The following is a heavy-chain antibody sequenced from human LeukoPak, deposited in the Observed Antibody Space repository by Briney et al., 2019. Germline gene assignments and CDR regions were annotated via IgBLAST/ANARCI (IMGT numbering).Heavy chain of an antibody. CDR3: AREKYYYDSSGYYFDY. D-gene: IGHD3-22*01. V-gene: IGHV4-61*01. Sequence: SETLSLTCTVSGGSVSSGSYYWSWIRQPPGKGLEWIGYIYYSGSTNYNPSLKSRVTISVDTSKNQFSLKLSSVTAADTAVYYCAREKYYYDSSGYYFDYWGQGTLVTVSS. CDR1: GGSVSSGSYY. CDR2: IYYSGST. J-gene: IGHJ4*02.